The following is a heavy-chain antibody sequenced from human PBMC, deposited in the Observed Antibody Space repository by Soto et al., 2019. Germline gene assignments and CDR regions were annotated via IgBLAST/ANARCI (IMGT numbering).Heavy chain of an antibody. CDR3: ARDWGIAAAYNWFDP. D-gene: IGHD6-13*01. CDR2: INPSGGST. Sequence: ASVKVSCKASGYTFTSYGISWVRQAPGQGLEWMGIINPSGGSTSYAQKFQGRVTMTRDTSTSTVYMELSSLRSEDTAVYYCARDWGIAAAYNWFDPWGQGTLVTVSS. J-gene: IGHJ5*02. CDR1: GYTFTSYG. V-gene: IGHV1-46*03.